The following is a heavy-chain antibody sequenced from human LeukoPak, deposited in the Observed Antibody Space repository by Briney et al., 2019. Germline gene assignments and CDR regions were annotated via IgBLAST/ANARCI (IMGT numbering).Heavy chain of an antibody. J-gene: IGHJ5*02. V-gene: IGHV1-69*05. D-gene: IGHD4-17*01. CDR2: IIPIFGTA. Sequence: ALVKVSCKASGGTFSSYAISWVRQAPGQGLEWMGGIIPIFGTANYAQKFQGRVTITTDESTSTAYMELSSLRSEDTAVYYCARVYISYGEYNWFDPWGQGTLVTVSS. CDR1: GGTFSSYA. CDR3: ARVYISYGEYNWFDP.